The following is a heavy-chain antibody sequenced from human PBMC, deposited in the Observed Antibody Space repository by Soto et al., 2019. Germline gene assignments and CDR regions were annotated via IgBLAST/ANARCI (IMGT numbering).Heavy chain of an antibody. CDR3: AKDLAVAGTDFAQYFQH. J-gene: IGHJ1*01. V-gene: IGHV3-23*01. CDR2: ISGSGGST. D-gene: IGHD6-19*01. CDR1: GFTFSSYA. Sequence: GGSLRLSCAASGFTFSSYAMSWVRQAPGKGLEWVSAISGSGGSTYYADSVKGRFTISSDNSKNTLYLQMNSLRAEDTAVYYCAKDLAVAGTDFAQYFQHWGQGTLVTVSS.